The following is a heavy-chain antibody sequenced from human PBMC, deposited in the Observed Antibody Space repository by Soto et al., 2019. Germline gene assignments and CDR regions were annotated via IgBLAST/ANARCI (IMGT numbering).Heavy chain of an antibody. CDR1: GCTFTSYD. Sequence: QVQLVQSGAEVKKPGASVKVSCKASGCTFTSYDINWVRQATGQGLEWMGWMNPNSGNTVYAQKFQGRVTMTRNTSISTAYMELSSLRYAATAVYYCARERSYGLDYWGQGTLVTVSS. CDR3: ARERSYGLDY. V-gene: IGHV1-8*01. D-gene: IGHD5-18*01. J-gene: IGHJ4*02. CDR2: MNPNSGNT.